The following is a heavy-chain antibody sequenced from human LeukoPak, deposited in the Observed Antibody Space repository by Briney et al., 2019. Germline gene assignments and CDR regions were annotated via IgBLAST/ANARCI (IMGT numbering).Heavy chain of an antibody. Sequence: GGSLRLSCVASGFTVSSNYMSWVRQAPGKGLEWVSCIYSDGSTYYADSVKGRFTISRDNSKNTLYLQMNSLRAEDTAMYYCARDVAVASFQHWGQGTLVTVSS. V-gene: IGHV3-66*01. CDR2: IYSDGST. D-gene: IGHD6-19*01. CDR3: ARDVAVASFQH. CDR1: GFTVSSNY. J-gene: IGHJ1*01.